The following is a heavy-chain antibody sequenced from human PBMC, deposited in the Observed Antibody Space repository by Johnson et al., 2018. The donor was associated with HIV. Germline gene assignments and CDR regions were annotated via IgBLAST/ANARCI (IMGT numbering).Heavy chain of an antibody. CDR1: GFTFDDYD. D-gene: IGHD4-23*01. J-gene: IGHJ3*02. CDR3: AKVGATVVTPRGEAFDI. V-gene: IGHV3-23*04. Sequence: VQLVESGGGVVRPGGSLRLSCAASGFTFDDYDMSWVRQAPGKGLEWVSGISGSGDSTYYADSVTGRLTISRENSKNTLYLQMNSLRAEDTAVYYCAKVGATVVTPRGEAFDIWGQGAMVTVSS. CDR2: ISGSGDST.